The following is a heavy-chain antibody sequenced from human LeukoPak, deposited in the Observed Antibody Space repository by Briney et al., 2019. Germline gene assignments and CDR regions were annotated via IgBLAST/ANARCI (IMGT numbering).Heavy chain of an antibody. D-gene: IGHD6-19*01. CDR1: GGSISSSSYY. V-gene: IGHV4-39*01. Sequence: MASETLSLTCTVSGGSISSSSYYWGWIRQPPGKGLEWIGSIYYSGSTYYNPSLKSRVTISVDTSKNQFSLKLSSVTAADTAVYYCARVYSSGCFDYWGQGTLVTVSS. CDR2: IYYSGST. CDR3: ARVYSSGCFDY. J-gene: IGHJ4*02.